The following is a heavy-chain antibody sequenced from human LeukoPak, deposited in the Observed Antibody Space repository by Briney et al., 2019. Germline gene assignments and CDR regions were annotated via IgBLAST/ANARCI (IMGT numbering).Heavy chain of an antibody. J-gene: IGHJ6*02. CDR2: IDGSSSRT. D-gene: IGHD5-12*01. V-gene: IGHV3-11*05. CDR3: ARGRYEFSAGMDV. Sequence: GGSLRLSCAASGFIFSDYYMAWMRQAPGKGLEWVSYIDGSSSRTKYADSVKGRFTISRDNSKNTVYLQMNSLRAEDTAVYYCARGRYEFSAGMDVWGQGTTVTVSS. CDR1: GFIFSDYY.